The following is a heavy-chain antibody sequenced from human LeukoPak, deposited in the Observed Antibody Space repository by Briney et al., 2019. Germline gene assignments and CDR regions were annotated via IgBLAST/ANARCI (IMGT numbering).Heavy chain of an antibody. CDR1: GFTFSDYY. J-gene: IGHJ4*02. CDR2: ISSGGDTT. V-gene: IGHV3-11*01. Sequence: GASLRLSCAASGFTFSDYYMSWIRQAPGKGLEWVSYISSGGDTTYNANSVTCRFTISRDNAKNSMYLQMNSLRAEDTAIYYCATYDYGADYFDYWGQGTLVTVST. D-gene: IGHD4/OR15-4a*01. CDR3: ATYDYGADYFDY.